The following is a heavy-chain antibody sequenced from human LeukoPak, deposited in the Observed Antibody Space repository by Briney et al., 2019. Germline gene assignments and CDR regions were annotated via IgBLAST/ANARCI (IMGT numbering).Heavy chain of an antibody. Sequence: GGSLRLSCAASGFIFNDYVMSWVRQAPGQGLEWVSTIGRNGDNSLYARSVKGRFTISRDNSKKMLYLQMNNLRAEDTAVYYCAKDRRDYCDYAFDHWGQGTLVSVSS. J-gene: IGHJ4*02. V-gene: IGHV3-23*01. CDR2: IGRNGDNS. CDR3: AKDRRDYCDYAFDH. D-gene: IGHD4-17*01. CDR1: GFIFNDYV.